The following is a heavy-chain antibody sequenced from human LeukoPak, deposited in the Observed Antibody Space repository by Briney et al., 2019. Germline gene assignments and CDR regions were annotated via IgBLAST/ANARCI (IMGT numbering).Heavy chain of an antibody. D-gene: IGHD1-26*01. CDR1: GFTFSTYW. Sequence: GGSLRLSCAASGFTFSTYWMHWVRQAPGKGLVWVSRINSDGSSTSYADSVKGRFTISRDNAKNTLYLQMNNLRAEDTAVYHCARGGSPPEALGDTFNLWGQGTVVTVSS. J-gene: IGHJ3*01. CDR3: ARGGSPPEALGDTFNL. V-gene: IGHV3-74*01. CDR2: INSDGSST.